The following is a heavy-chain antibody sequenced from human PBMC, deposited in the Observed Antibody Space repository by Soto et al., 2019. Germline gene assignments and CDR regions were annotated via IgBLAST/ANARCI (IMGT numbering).Heavy chain of an antibody. CDR1: GGSISSGGYY. CDR2: IYYSGST. Sequence: SETLSLTCTVSGGSISSGGYYWSWIRQHPGKGLEWIGYIYYSGSTYYNPSLKSRVTISVDTSKNQFSLKLSSVTAADTAVYYCARAAGVRFGESLNGPFIDYWGQGTLVTVSS. V-gene: IGHV4-31*03. D-gene: IGHD3-10*01. J-gene: IGHJ4*02. CDR3: ARAAGVRFGESLNGPFIDY.